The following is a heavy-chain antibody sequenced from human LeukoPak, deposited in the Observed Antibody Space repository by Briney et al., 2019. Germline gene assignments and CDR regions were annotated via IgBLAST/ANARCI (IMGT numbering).Heavy chain of an antibody. CDR1: GYTFTSYG. CDR3: ARGVVTIFGGGVSSYNWFDP. CDR2: ISAYNGNT. D-gene: IGHD3-9*01. Sequence: GASVKVSCKASGYTFTSYGISWVRQAPGQGLEWMGWISAYNGNTNYAQKLQGRVTMTTDTSTSTAYMELRSLRSDDTAVYYCARGVVTIFGGGVSSYNWFDPWGQGTLVTVSS. J-gene: IGHJ5*02. V-gene: IGHV1-18*01.